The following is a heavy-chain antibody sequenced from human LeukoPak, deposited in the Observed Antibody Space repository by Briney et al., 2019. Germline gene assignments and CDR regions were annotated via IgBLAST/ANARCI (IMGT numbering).Heavy chain of an antibody. CDR1: GGSFSGYY. V-gene: IGHV4-34*01. CDR3: ARARPKMWYSSSRGSNDY. J-gene: IGHJ4*02. Sequence: SETLSLTCAVYGGSFSGYYWSWIRQPPGKGLEWIGEINHSGSTNYNPSLKSRVTISVDTSKNQFSLKLSSVTASDTAVYYCARARPKMWYSSSRGSNDYWGQGTLVTVSS. CDR2: INHSGST. D-gene: IGHD6-13*01.